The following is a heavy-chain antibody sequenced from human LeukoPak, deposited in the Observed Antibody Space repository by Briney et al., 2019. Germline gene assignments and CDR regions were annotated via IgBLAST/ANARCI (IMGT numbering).Heavy chain of an antibody. D-gene: IGHD3-22*01. J-gene: IGHJ4*02. V-gene: IGHV1-8*01. CDR1: GYTFTSYD. CDR3: ARDRPNYYGSDGHYYRRDGDY. CDR2: MNPNSGDT. Sequence: ASVKVSCKASGYTFTSYDVNWVRQATGQGLEWMGWMNPNSGDTGYAQKFQGRVTLTRRTSISTAYMELSSLRSEDTAVYYCARDRPNYYGSDGHYYRRDGDYWGRETLVSVSS.